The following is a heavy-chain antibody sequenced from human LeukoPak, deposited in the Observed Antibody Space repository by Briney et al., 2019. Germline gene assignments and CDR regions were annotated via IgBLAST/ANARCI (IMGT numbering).Heavy chain of an antibody. J-gene: IGHJ4*02. Sequence: GPTVVYNTQTLTLTSTFSGFSLSTSGVGVGWIRQPPGKALEWLALIYWDDDKRYSPSLKSRLTITKDTSKNQVVLTMTNMDPVDTATHYCAHIPPGILGISYWSQGTLVTVSS. V-gene: IGHV2-5*02. CDR2: IYWDDDK. CDR1: GFSLSTSGVG. D-gene: IGHD1-26*01. CDR3: AHIPPGILGISY.